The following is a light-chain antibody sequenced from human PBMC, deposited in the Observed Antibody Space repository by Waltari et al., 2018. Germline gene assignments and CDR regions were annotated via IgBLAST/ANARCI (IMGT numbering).Light chain of an antibody. CDR3: AAWDDSLSGVI. CDR2: KNG. J-gene: IGLJ2*01. CDR1: TPNIGPYY. Sequence: QSVLTQPPSASGTPGQRVTLPCPGRTPNIGPYYVYWYPLLPGTAPNLLTYKNGQRPSGVPDRFSASKSGTSASLAISGLRSEDEADYYCAAWDDSLSGVIFGGGTKLTVL. V-gene: IGLV1-47*01.